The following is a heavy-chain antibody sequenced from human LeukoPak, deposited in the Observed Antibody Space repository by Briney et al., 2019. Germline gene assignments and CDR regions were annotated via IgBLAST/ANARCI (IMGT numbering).Heavy chain of an antibody. Sequence: PGGSLRLSCAASGFTFSSYWMSWVRQAPGKGLEWVANIKQDGSEKYYIDSVKGRFTISRDNAKNSLYLQMNSLRVEDTAVYYCAREIEVGNFWSGYYWGQGSLVTVSS. V-gene: IGHV3-7*01. J-gene: IGHJ4*02. CDR2: IKQDGSEK. D-gene: IGHD3-3*01. CDR3: AREIEVGNFWSGYY. CDR1: GFTFSSYW.